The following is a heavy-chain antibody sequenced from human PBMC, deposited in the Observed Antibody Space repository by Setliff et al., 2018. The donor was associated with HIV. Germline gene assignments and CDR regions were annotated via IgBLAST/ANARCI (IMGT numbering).Heavy chain of an antibody. CDR2: INSDGNST. J-gene: IGHJ4*02. CDR3: ARTIYSGSHFDY. D-gene: IGHD1-26*01. Sequence: SLRLSCAASGFTFTSYWMHWVRQAPGKGLVWVSRINSDGNSTTYADSVKGRFTISRDNAKNTLYLQMNSLRAEDTAVYYCARTIYSGSHFDYWGQGTLVTVSS. V-gene: IGHV3-74*01. CDR1: GFTFTSYW.